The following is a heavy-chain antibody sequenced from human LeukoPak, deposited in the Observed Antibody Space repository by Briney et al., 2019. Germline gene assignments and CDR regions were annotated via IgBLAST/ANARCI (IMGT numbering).Heavy chain of an antibody. Sequence: ASVKVSCRASGYSLSNYPMSWVRQAPGRGLEWVGWISNYDGRTVYGQRLQGRVTLTRDTSTSTAYMELTSLTSDDTAIYYCARGAVQFLEWPSDMDVWGKGTTVIVSS. CDR3: ARGAVQFLEWPSDMDV. CDR1: GYSLSNYP. CDR2: ISNYDGRT. V-gene: IGHV1-18*01. D-gene: IGHD3-3*01. J-gene: IGHJ6*03.